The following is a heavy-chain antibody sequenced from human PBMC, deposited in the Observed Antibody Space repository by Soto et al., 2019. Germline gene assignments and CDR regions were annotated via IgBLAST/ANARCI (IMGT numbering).Heavy chain of an antibody. CDR2: IDPSDSYT. V-gene: IGHV5-10-1*04. D-gene: IGHD2-2*01. CDR1: GYNFTSYW. CDR3: ARLSCQYQLLCRRRRTGWFDP. Sequence: PGESLKISCKGSGYNFTSYWISWVRQMPGKGLEWMGRIDPSDSYTKYSPSFQGQVTISADKSISTAYLQWSSLKASDTAMYYCARLSCQYQLLCRRRRTGWFDPWGQGTLVTVSS. J-gene: IGHJ5*02.